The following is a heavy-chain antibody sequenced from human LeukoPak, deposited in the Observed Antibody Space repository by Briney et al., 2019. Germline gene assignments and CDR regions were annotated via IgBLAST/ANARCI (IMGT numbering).Heavy chain of an antibody. J-gene: IGHJ4*02. D-gene: IGHD3-22*01. CDR3: ATQSITLVVVISPFDY. V-gene: IGHV3-30*02. CDR1: GFTFSTFP. CDR2: IRDDGATT. Sequence: PGGSLRPSCAASGFTFSTFPMHWVRQAPGKGLEWVALIRDDGATTNYADSVRGRFTISRDNSKSTVYLQMNSLKPDDTAVYYCATQSITLVVVISPFDYWGQGTLVTVSS.